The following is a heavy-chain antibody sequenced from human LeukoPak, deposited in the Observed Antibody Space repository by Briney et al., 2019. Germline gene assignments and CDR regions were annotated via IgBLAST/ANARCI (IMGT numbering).Heavy chain of an antibody. CDR1: GFTVSSNY. Sequence: PGGSLRLSCAASGFTVSSNYMSWVRQAPGKGLEWVSVIYSGGSTYYADSVKGRFTISRHNSKNTLYLQMNSLRAEDTAVYYCARDTRAPMTTVTTSETKYYYYGMDVWGQGTTVTVSS. J-gene: IGHJ6*02. CDR2: IYSGGST. V-gene: IGHV3-53*04. D-gene: IGHD4-17*01. CDR3: ARDTRAPMTTVTTSETKYYYYGMDV.